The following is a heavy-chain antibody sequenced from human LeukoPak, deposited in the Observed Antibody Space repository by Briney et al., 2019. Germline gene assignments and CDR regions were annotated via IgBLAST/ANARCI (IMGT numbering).Heavy chain of an antibody. J-gene: IGHJ4*02. CDR1: GDSINSAAYY. CDR2: IYYSWST. V-gene: IGHV4-31*03. CDR3: ARDGGGATGKFDF. D-gene: IGHD1-1*01. Sequence: SQTLSLTCTVSGDSINSAAYYWNWIRQHPGKGLEWFGYIYYSWSTYYNPSLKSRVTLSLDTSKNQFSLKLSSVTAADTAVYYCARDGGGATGKFDFWGQGTLVTVYS.